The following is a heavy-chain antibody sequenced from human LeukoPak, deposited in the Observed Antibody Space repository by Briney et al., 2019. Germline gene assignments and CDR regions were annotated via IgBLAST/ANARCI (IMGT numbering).Heavy chain of an antibody. V-gene: IGHV1-2*02. CDR2: INPNSGGT. Sequence: GASVKVSCKASGYTFTGYYMHWVRQAPGQGLEWMGWINPNSGGTNYAQKFQGRVTMTRDTSISTAYMELSRLRSDDTAVYYCARANGVTDSLGWFDPWGQGTLVTVSS. D-gene: IGHD2-8*01. CDR3: ARANGVTDSLGWFDP. CDR1: GYTFTGYY. J-gene: IGHJ5*02.